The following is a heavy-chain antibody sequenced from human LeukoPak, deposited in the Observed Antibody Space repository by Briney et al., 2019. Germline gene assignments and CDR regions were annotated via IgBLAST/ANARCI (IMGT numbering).Heavy chain of an antibody. Sequence: GGSLRLSCAASGFTFSNFWMSWVRQAPGKGLEWLANIKQDGSEKYYVDSVKGRFTISRDNAKNSLYLQMNSLRAEDTVLYYCASLGYWGQGTLVTVSS. CDR3: ASLGY. D-gene: IGHD3-16*01. J-gene: IGHJ4*02. CDR2: IKQDGSEK. CDR1: GFTFSNFW. V-gene: IGHV3-7*01.